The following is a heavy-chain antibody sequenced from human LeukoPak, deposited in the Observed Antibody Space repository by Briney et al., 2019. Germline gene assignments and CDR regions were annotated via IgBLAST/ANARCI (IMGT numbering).Heavy chain of an antibody. J-gene: IGHJ6*02. V-gene: IGHV3-23*01. CDR3: AKALAAAGTYYYYGMDV. CDR1: GFTFSSYS. Sequence: GGSLRLSCAASGFTFSSYSMNWVRQAPGKGLEWVSAISGSGGSTYYADSVKGRFTISGDNSKNTLYLQMNSLRAEDTAVYYCAKALAAAGTYYYYGMDVWGQGTTVTVSS. D-gene: IGHD6-13*01. CDR2: ISGSGGST.